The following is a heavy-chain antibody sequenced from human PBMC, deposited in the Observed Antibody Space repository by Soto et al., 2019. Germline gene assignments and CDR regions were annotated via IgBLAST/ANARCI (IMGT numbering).Heavy chain of an antibody. Sequence: GESLKISFKGSGYSFTSYLISWVRQMPVKGLEWMGRIDPSDSYTNYSPSFQGHVTISADKSISTAYLQWSSLKASDTAMYYCARGNNYYYYGMDVWGQGNTVTVSS. V-gene: IGHV5-10-1*01. CDR1: GYSFTSYL. CDR3: ARGNNYYYYGMDV. J-gene: IGHJ6*02. CDR2: IDPSDSYT.